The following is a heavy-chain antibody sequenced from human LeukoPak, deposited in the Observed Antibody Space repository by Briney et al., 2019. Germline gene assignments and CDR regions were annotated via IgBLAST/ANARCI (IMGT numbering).Heavy chain of an antibody. V-gene: IGHV1-18*01. CDR2: ISVYNGNT. Sequence: GASVKVSCKASGYTFTSYGISWVRQAPGQGLEWMGWISVYNGNTNYAQKLQGRVTMTTDTSTSTAYMELRSLRSDDTAVYYCARDMSRYYDFWSGYLIDYWGQGTLVTVSS. D-gene: IGHD3-3*01. J-gene: IGHJ4*02. CDR1: GYTFTSYG. CDR3: ARDMSRYYDFWSGYLIDY.